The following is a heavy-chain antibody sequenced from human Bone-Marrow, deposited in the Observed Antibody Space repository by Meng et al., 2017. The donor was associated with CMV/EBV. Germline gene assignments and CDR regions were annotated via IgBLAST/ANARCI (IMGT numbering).Heavy chain of an antibody. V-gene: IGHV1-18*01. D-gene: IGHD3-3*01. CDR2: ISAYNGNT. Sequence: ASVKVSCKASGYTFTSYGISCVRQDPGQGLEWMGWISAYNGNTNYAQKLQGRVTMTTDTSTSTAYMELRSLRSDDTVVYYCARASRRDRDFWSGYYTLEPHYYGMDVWGQGTTVTVSS. CDR3: ARASRRDRDFWSGYYTLEPHYYGMDV. CDR1: GYTFTSYG. J-gene: IGHJ6*02.